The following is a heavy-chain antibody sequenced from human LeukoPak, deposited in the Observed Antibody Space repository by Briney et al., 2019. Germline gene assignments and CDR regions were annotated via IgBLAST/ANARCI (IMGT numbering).Heavy chain of an antibody. CDR1: GYTFSSYW. J-gene: IGHJ4*02. CDR2: IYPGDSDT. Sequence: GESLKISCQGFGYTFSSYWIGWVRQMPGKGLEWMGIIYPGDSDTRYSPSFQGQVTLSADKSISTAYLQWSSLKASDTAMYYCARRGLSSEEYDYWGQGTLVTVSS. D-gene: IGHD2/OR15-2a*01. V-gene: IGHV5-51*01. CDR3: ARRGLSSEEYDY.